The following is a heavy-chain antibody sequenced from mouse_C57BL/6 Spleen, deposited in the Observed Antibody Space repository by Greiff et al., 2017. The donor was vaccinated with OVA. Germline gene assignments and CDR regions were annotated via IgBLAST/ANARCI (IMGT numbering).Heavy chain of an antibody. CDR3: ARFGGLRAWFAY. J-gene: IGHJ3*01. CDR1: GYTFTSYW. D-gene: IGHD2-4*01. V-gene: IGHV1-59*01. CDR2: IDTTDSYT. Sequence: QVQLQQSGAELVRPGTSVKLSCKASGYTFTSYWMHWVKQRPGQGLEWIGVIDTTDSYTNYDQKFKGKATLTVDTSSSTAYMQRSSLTAEDSAVYDCARFGGLRAWFAYWGQGTLVTVSA.